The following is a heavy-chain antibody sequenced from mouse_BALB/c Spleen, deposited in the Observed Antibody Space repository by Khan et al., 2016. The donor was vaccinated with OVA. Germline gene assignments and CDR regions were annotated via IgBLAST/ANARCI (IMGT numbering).Heavy chain of an antibody. J-gene: IGHJ2*01. Sequence: QVQLQQSGPELVKPGASVKISCKASGYTFTDFYINWVKQKPGQGLEWIGWIYPGRGNTKYNEQFKGKATLTVDTSSSTAYMQLSSLTSEDTAVYFCARSSFYPFYFDYWGQGTTLTVSS. CDR1: GYTFTDFY. CDR3: ARSSFYPFYFDY. D-gene: IGHD2-1*01. CDR2: IYPGRGNT. V-gene: IGHV1-84*02.